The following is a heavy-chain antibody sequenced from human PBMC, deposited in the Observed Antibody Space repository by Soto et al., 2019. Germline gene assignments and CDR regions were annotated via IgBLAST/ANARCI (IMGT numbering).Heavy chain of an antibody. CDR3: AATGYTYGYHFDH. Sequence: GESLKISCNGSGYTFTIYWITLVLQMPGKGLEWMGRIDPSDSSTNYSPSFQGHVTISTDKSISTAHLQWSSLKVSDTAMYYCAATGYTYGYHFDHWGQGTQVTVSS. D-gene: IGHD5-18*01. J-gene: IGHJ4*02. V-gene: IGHV5-10-1*01. CDR2: IDPSDSST. CDR1: GYTFTIYW.